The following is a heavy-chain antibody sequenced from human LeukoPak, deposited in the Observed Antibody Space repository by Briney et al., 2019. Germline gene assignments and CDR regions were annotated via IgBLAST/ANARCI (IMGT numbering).Heavy chain of an antibody. Sequence: PGGSLRLSCSASGFTFSSFWMHWVRYVPGKGLVWVSGVSSDGRITNYADFVKGRFTVSRDTAKNTLSLQMDSLRADDTAIYYCASSFRITGTTYYYWGQGTLVTVSS. D-gene: IGHD1-20*01. CDR3: ASSFRITGTTYYY. J-gene: IGHJ4*02. V-gene: IGHV3-74*01. CDR2: VSSDGRIT. CDR1: GFTFSSFW.